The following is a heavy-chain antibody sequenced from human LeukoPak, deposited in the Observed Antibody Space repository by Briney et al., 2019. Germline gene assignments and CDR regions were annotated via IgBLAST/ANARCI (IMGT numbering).Heavy chain of an antibody. CDR1: GFTFGNSA. CDR3: TREVDTKSDY. V-gene: IGHV3-49*04. CDR2: IRSAHYGGTT. D-gene: IGHD2-8*01. Sequence: GGSLRLSCTTSGFTFGNSAMSWVRQAPGKGLEWLGFIRSAHYGGTTEYVASVRGIFTISREDSKSIAYLQMNSVKTEDTSVYYCTREVDTKSDYWGQGTLVTVSS. J-gene: IGHJ4*02.